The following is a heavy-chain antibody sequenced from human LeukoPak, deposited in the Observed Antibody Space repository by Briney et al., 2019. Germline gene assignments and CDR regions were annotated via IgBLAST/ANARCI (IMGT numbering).Heavy chain of an antibody. Sequence: GGSLRLSCAASGFTFGTYAMTWVRQAPGRGLEWVSGISGSAGLTYYADSVKGRFTISRDNSKNMVFLQMNSLRAEDTAVYYCVKDGTWIFNYNFDYWGQGTLVTVSA. CDR3: VKDGTWIFNYNFDY. J-gene: IGHJ4*02. V-gene: IGHV3-23*01. CDR2: ISGSAGLT. CDR1: GFTFGTYA. D-gene: IGHD4-11*01.